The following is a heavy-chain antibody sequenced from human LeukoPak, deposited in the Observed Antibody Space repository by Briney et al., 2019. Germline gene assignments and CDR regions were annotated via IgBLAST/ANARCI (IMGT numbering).Heavy chain of an antibody. V-gene: IGHV3-30-3*01. CDR2: ISYDGSNK. CDR3: ARDRHPY. Sequence: GGSLRLSCAASGFTFSSYAMHWVRQAPGKGLEWVAVISYDGSNKYYADSVKGRFTISRDNSKNTLYLQMNSLRAEDTAVYYCARDRHPYWDQGTLVTVSS. D-gene: IGHD6-6*01. J-gene: IGHJ4*02. CDR1: GFTFSSYA.